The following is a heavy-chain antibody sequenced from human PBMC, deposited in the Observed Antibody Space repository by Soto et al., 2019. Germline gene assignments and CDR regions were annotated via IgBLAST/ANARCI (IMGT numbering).Heavy chain of an antibody. Sequence: QVQLVQSGAEVKKPGSSVKVSCEASGGTFRTESFNWVRQAPGQGLEWMGGIIPVLGTTDYAPRFRGRVTITADESKSTAYMEVGSLTYDDTAVYYCARATIGHVTRYYFDYWGQGTLVTVSS. CDR2: IIPVLGTT. CDR1: GGTFRTES. D-gene: IGHD5-12*01. V-gene: IGHV1-69*01. J-gene: IGHJ4*02. CDR3: ARATIGHVTRYYFDY.